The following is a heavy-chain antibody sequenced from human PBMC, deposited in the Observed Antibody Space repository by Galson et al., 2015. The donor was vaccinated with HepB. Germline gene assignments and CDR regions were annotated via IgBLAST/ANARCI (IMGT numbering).Heavy chain of an antibody. V-gene: IGHV5-51*01. Sequence: QSGAEVKKPGESLKISCTGSGYSFTSYWIGWVRQMPGKGLEWMGIIYPGDSDTRYSPSFQGQVTISADKSISTAYLQWSSLKASDTAMYYCARHIDARYFDWLLGGMDVWGQGTTVTVSS. CDR2: IYPGDSDT. CDR3: ARHIDARYFDWLLGGMDV. CDR1: GYSFTSYW. J-gene: IGHJ6*02. D-gene: IGHD3-9*01.